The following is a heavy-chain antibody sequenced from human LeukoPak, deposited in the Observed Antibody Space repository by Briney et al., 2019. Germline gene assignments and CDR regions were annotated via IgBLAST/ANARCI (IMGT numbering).Heavy chain of an antibody. CDR2: ISYDGSNK. J-gene: IGHJ4*02. Sequence: PGRSLRLSCAASGFTFSSYGMHWVRQAPGKGLEWVAVISYDGSNKYYADPVKGRFTISRDNSKNTLYLQMNSLRAEDTAVYYCAKVAEIVVVPAALDYWGQGTLVTVSS. CDR1: GFTFSSYG. D-gene: IGHD2-2*01. V-gene: IGHV3-30*18. CDR3: AKVAEIVVVPAALDY.